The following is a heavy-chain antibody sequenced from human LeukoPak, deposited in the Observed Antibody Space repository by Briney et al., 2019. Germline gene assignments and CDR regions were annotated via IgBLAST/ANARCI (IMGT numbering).Heavy chain of an antibody. CDR2: VNPQGST. J-gene: IGHJ4*02. Sequence: SETLSLTCGVSGGSITNTNYWTWVRQPPGKGLEWIGEVNPQGSTNYNPSLMGRVAISVDTSENHISLQLTSVTAADTAVYYCAREGGPYRPLDYSGQGTLVTVSS. V-gene: IGHV4-4*02. CDR3: AREGGPYRPLDY. CDR1: GGSITNTNY.